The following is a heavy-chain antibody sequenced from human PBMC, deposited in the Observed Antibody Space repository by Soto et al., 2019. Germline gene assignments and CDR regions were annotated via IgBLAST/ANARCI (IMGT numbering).Heavy chain of an antibody. CDR3: ARGDATKIVVTTYYAMDV. D-gene: IGHD3-9*01. CDR2: VIPVFGTA. V-gene: IGHV1-69*12. J-gene: IGHJ6*02. Sequence: QVQMVQSGAEVKKPGSSVKVSCKASGGSLSNYGISWVRQAPGQGLEWMGGVIPVFGTANYAQKFQGRVTIIADEETSIVYMDVTSLRSEDMCVYYCARGDATKIVVTTYYAMDVWGQWTTVTVSS. CDR1: GGSLSNYG.